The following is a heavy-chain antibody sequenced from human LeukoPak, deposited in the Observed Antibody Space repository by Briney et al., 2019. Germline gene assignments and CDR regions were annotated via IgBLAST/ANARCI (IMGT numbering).Heavy chain of an antibody. V-gene: IGHV3-23*01. J-gene: IGHJ4*02. CDR3: AKDQGYSYYYLDY. Sequence: GSLRLSCAASGFTFNNHAMSWVRQAPGKGLEWVSGINGKGASTYYSDSVNGRFTISRDNSKNTLYLQMSSLRAEDTAIYYCAKDQGYSYYYLDYWGQGTLVTVSS. CDR1: GFTFNNHA. CDR2: INGKGAST. D-gene: IGHD5-18*01.